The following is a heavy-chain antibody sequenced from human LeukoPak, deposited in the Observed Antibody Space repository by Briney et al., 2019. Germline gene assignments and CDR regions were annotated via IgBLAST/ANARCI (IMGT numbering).Heavy chain of an antibody. CDR3: AKDVGCCGASYYGVDY. D-gene: IGHD2-15*01. J-gene: IGHJ4*02. CDR1: GFTFSSYG. CDR2: IWYDGSNK. V-gene: IGHV3-33*06. Sequence: PGGSLRLSCAASGFTFSSYGMHWVRQAPGKGLEWVAVIWYDGSNKYYADSVKGRFTISRDNSKNTLYLQMNSLRAEDTAVYYCAKDVGCCGASYYGVDYWGQGTLVTVSS.